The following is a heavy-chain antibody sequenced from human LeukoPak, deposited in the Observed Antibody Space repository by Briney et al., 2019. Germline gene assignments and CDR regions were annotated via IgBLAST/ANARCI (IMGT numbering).Heavy chain of an antibody. CDR1: GFSFSSYW. CDR2: IYSDGSST. CDR3: TRDGYYHYGMDV. V-gene: IGHV3-74*01. Sequence: PGGSLRLSCAASGFSFSSYWMHWVRQAPGKGLVWVSRIYSDGSSTDYADSVKGRFTISRDNAKKTLYLQMDSLRVDDTAVYYCTRDGYYHYGMDVWGRGTTVTVSS. J-gene: IGHJ6*02.